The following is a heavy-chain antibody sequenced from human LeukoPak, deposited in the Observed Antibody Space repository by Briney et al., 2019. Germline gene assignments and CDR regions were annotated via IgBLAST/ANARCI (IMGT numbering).Heavy chain of an antibody. Sequence: GGSLRLSCAASGFTFSNHYMHWVRQAPGKGLVSVSRIDPNGRYTSYADSVKGRFTISRDNAKNTLYLQMNTLGAEDTALYYCVRGSSDWNGMDVWGQGTTVTVSS. CDR2: IDPNGRYT. J-gene: IGHJ6*02. V-gene: IGHV3-74*01. D-gene: IGHD3-9*01. CDR1: GFTFSNHY. CDR3: VRGSSDWNGMDV.